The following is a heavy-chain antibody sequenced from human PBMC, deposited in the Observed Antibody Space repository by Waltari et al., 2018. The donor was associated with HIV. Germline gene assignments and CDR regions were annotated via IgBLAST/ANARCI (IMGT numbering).Heavy chain of an antibody. Sequence: QVTFKESGPVLVKPTETLTLTCTVSGFSPDNTRMGVSWIRQPPGKALEWLAHIFSNDARSYRKSLMNRLTISKDASKSQVVLIMTNVDPVDTATYYCARTSIGGGWSLLPWGYYCGMDVWGQGTPVTVSS. CDR3: ARTSIGGGWSLLPWGYYCGMDV. V-gene: IGHV2-26*01. D-gene: IGHD2-15*01. J-gene: IGHJ6*01. CDR1: GFSPDNTRMG. CDR2: IFSNDAR.